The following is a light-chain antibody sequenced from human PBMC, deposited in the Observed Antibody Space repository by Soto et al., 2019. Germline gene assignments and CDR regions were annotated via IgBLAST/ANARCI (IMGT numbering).Light chain of an antibody. V-gene: IGKV1-27*01. Sequence: DVQMTQSPSSLSAFVGDRVTITCRASQGIAPYLAWFQQKPGKVPKLLIYATSTLQSGVPSRFSGSGSGTDFTLTINSRHPEDVGTYYCQKYNSAPLTFGGGTKGEIK. J-gene: IGKJ4*01. CDR3: QKYNSAPLT. CDR1: QGIAPY. CDR2: ATS.